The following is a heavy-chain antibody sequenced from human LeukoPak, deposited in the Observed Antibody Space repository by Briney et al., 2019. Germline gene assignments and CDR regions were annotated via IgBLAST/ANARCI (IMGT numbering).Heavy chain of an antibody. Sequence: SVKVSCKASGGTFSSYAISWVRQAPGQGLKWMGGIIPIFGTANYAQKFQGRVTITADESTSTAYMELSSLRSEDTAVYYCARNLMVRGVIIIGAFDIWGQGTMVTVSS. J-gene: IGHJ3*02. D-gene: IGHD3-10*01. CDR3: ARNLMVRGVIIIGAFDI. CDR2: IIPIFGTA. V-gene: IGHV1-69*01. CDR1: GGTFSSYA.